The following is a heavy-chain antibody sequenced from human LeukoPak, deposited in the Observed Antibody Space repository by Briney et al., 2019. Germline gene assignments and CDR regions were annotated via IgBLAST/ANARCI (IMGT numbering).Heavy chain of an antibody. D-gene: IGHD3-10*01. Sequence: ASVKVSCKASGYTFTGYYIHWVRQAPGPGLEYLGWLNANSGATDYAQKFQGRVAMTRDTSISTAYMELSRLTSDDTAVYYCARVDGSGSYYYFDYWGQGTLVTVSS. CDR1: GYTFTGYY. CDR3: ARVDGSGSYYYFDY. CDR2: LNANSGAT. V-gene: IGHV1-2*02. J-gene: IGHJ4*02.